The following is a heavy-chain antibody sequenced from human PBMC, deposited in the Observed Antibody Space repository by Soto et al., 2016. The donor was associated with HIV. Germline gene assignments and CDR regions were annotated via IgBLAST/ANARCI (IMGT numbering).Heavy chain of an antibody. J-gene: IGHJ4*02. CDR2: LSWNSGNI. CDR1: GFTFDEYA. V-gene: IGHV3-9*01. Sequence: EVQLVESGGGLVQPGRSLRLSCASSGFTFDEYAMHWVRQVPGKGLEWVSGLSWNSGNIGYADSVKGRFTISRDNAKSSLYLQMDSLRPEDTAWYYCVKDNSGWYYFDFWAGNAGHRLL. D-gene: IGHD6-19*01. CDR3: VKDNSGWYYFDF.